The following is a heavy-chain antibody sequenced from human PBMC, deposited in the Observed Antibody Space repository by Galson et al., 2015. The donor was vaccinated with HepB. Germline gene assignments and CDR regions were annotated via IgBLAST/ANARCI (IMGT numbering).Heavy chain of an antibody. CDR2: ISGSGGST. V-gene: IGHV3-23*01. Sequence: SLRLSCAASGFTFSSYAMSWVRQAPGKGLEWVSAISGSGGSTYYADSVKGRFTISRDNSKNTLYLQLNSLRAEDTAVYYCAKAGRVNFWGSYPVDYWGQGTLVTVSS. CDR1: GFTFSSYA. CDR3: AKAGRVNFWGSYPVDY. D-gene: IGHD3-16*01. J-gene: IGHJ4*02.